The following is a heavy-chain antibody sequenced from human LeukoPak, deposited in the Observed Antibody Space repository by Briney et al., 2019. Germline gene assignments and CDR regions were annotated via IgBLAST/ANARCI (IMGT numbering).Heavy chain of an antibody. CDR2: ISGSGGST. V-gene: IGHV3-23*01. Sequence: GGSLRLSCAASGFTFSSYAMSWVRQAPGKGLEWVSTISGSGGSTYYADSVKGRFTISRDNSKNTLYLQMSSLRAEDTAVYYCAASDYDFWSAYYNGFDYWGQGTLVTVSS. CDR1: GFTFSSYA. CDR3: AASDYDFWSAYYNGFDY. D-gene: IGHD3-3*01. J-gene: IGHJ4*02.